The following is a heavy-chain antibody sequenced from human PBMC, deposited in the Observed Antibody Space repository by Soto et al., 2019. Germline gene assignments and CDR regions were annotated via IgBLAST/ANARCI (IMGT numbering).Heavy chain of an antibody. CDR1: GFKLSSFW. D-gene: IGHD3-3*01. J-gene: IGHJ4*02. CDR3: ARDLLFDTYYFDY. CDR2: INKDGSQT. Sequence: PGESLRLSCATSGFKLSSFWMSWVRQAPGKGLEWVANINKDGSQTYFLDSVKGRFSISRDNAKDSLFLQMNSLRAEDTAVYYCARDLLFDTYYFDYWGQGALVTVSS. V-gene: IGHV3-7*01.